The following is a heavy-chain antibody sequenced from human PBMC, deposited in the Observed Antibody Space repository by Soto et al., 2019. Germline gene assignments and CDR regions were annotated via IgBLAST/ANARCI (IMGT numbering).Heavy chain of an antibody. J-gene: IGHJ3*01. Sequence: EVRLLESGGGLVQPGGSLRLSCAASGFTFSHYAMSWVRQAPGKGLQWVSTIFGSGAPTHYADSVKGRFGISRDNSNNILVLEMNSLKDEDTAVYYCTRETSSWGFAFVLWGQGTRVAVSS. V-gene: IGHV3-23*01. CDR2: IFGSGAPT. CDR1: GFTFSHYA. D-gene: IGHD3-16*01. CDR3: TRETSSWGFAFVL.